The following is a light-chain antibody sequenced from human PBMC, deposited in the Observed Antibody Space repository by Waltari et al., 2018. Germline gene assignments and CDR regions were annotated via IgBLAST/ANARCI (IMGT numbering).Light chain of an antibody. Sequence: QSALTQPASVSVSPGQSITFSCTGAFSDVGAYDYVSWYQQLPGRAPTLLIYDVSHRPSGVSDRLSGSKSGNTASLTISGLQPEDEADYYCSSYTTRGTWVFGGGTKLTVL. CDR1: FSDVGAYDY. CDR2: DVS. V-gene: IGLV2-14*03. CDR3: SSYTTRGTWV. J-gene: IGLJ3*02.